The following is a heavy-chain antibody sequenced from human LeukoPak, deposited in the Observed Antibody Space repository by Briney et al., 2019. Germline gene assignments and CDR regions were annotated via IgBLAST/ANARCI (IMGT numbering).Heavy chain of an antibody. Sequence: GASVKVSCKASGYTFTSYGISWVRQAPGQGLEWMGWISAYNGNTNYAQKLQGRVTMTTDTSTSTAYMELRSLRSDDTAVYYCARGRSAPLYDFWSGYSYFDYWGQGTLVTVSS. CDR2: ISAYNGNT. CDR1: GYTFTSYG. J-gene: IGHJ4*02. D-gene: IGHD3-3*01. V-gene: IGHV1-18*01. CDR3: ARGRSAPLYDFWSGYSYFDY.